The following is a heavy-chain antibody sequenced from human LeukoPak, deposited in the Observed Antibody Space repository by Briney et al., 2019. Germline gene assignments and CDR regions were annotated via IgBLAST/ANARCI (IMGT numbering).Heavy chain of an antibody. Sequence: LSLTCAVYGGSFSGYYMSWIRQAPGKGLEWVSYISSSGSTIYYADSVKGRFTISRDNAKNSLYLQMNSLRAEDTAVYYCARDGLYYYDSSSIDYWGQGTLVTVSS. CDR1: GGSFSGYY. J-gene: IGHJ4*02. V-gene: IGHV3-11*04. D-gene: IGHD3-22*01. CDR3: ARDGLYYYDSSSIDY. CDR2: ISSSGSTI.